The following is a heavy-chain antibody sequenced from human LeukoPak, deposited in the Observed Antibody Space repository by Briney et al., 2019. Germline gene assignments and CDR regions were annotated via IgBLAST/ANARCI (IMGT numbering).Heavy chain of an antibody. Sequence: SVKVSCKASGGTFTSYAISGVRQAPGQGLEWRGGIIPIFGTANYPQKFQGRVTITTDESTSTAYMELSSLRSEDTAVYYCAREGHRLDNPLDDAFDIWGQGTMVTVSS. D-gene: IGHD1-14*01. CDR2: IIPIFGTA. J-gene: IGHJ3*02. CDR1: GGTFTSYA. V-gene: IGHV1-69*05. CDR3: AREGHRLDNPLDDAFDI.